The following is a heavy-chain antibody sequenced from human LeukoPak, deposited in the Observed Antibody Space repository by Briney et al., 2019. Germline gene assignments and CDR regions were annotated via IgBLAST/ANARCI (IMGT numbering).Heavy chain of an antibody. V-gene: IGHV3-30-3*01. CDR3: ARERQDTILHSGAFDI. CDR2: IDSDGSHN. J-gene: IGHJ3*02. Sequence: PGRSLRLSCAASGFTFSTYFMHWVRQAPGKGLEWVADIDSDGSHNFYAPFVKGRVTISRDNSKNTLYLQMNSLRAEDTAVYFCARERQDTILHSGAFDIWGQGTMVTVSS. CDR1: GFTFSTYF. D-gene: IGHD2-21*01.